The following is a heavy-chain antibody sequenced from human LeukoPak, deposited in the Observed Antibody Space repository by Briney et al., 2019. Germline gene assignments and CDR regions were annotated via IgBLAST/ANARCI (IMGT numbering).Heavy chain of an antibody. CDR3: ATSMIVVVITGPFDY. V-gene: IGHV1-24*01. CDR1: GYTLTELS. J-gene: IGHJ4*02. Sequence: GASVKVSCKVSGYTLTELSMHWVRQAPGKGLEWMGGFDPEDGETIYAQKFQGRVTMTEDTSTDTAYMELSSLRSEDTAVYYCATSMIVVVITGPFDYWGQGTLVTVSS. D-gene: IGHD3-22*01. CDR2: FDPEDGET.